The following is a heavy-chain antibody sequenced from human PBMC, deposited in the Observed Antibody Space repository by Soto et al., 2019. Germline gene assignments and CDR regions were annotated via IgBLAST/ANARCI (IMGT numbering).Heavy chain of an antibody. V-gene: IGHV1-3*01. CDR3: ARGGPSPYSRGSRVNTRWFDP. CDR1: GYTFTSYA. CDR2: INAGNGNT. J-gene: IGHJ5*02. Sequence: DSVKVSCKASGYTFTSYALHWVRQAPGHRLEWMGWINAGNGNTKYSQKFQGRVTVTRDTSASTAYMELSSLRSEDTAVYYCARGGPSPYSRGSRVNTRWFDPSGPGTLVTV. D-gene: IGHD6-13*01.